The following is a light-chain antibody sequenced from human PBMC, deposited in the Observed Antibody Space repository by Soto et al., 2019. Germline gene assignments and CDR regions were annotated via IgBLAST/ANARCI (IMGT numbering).Light chain of an antibody. CDR2: AAS. J-gene: IGKJ4*01. V-gene: IGKV1-9*01. CDR1: QGISTY. CDR3: QQLYSSPLS. Sequence: DIQLTQSPSFLSASVGDRVTITCRASQGISTYLAWYQQSPGKAPTLLIYAASTLQSGVPSRFSGSGSGTEFTLTISSLQPEDFVTYFCQQLYSSPLSFGGGTKVEIK.